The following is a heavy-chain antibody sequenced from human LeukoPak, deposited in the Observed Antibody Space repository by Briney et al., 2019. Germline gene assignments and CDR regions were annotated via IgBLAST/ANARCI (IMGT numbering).Heavy chain of an antibody. Sequence: GASVKVSCKASGYTFTSYGISWVRQAPGQGLEWMGWISAYNGNTNYAQKLQGRVTMTTDTSTSTAYMELRSLRPDDTAVYYCARRDYYDSDHLFDPWGQGTLVTVSS. CDR3: ARRDYYDSDHLFDP. CDR2: ISAYNGNT. J-gene: IGHJ5*02. CDR1: GYTFTSYG. V-gene: IGHV1-18*01. D-gene: IGHD3-3*01.